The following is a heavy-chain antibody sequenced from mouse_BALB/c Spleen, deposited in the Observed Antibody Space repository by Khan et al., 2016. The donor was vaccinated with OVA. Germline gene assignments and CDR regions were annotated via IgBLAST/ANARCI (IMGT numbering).Heavy chain of an antibody. CDR3: ARRGLLRRYFDV. V-gene: IGHV1-54*01. CDR2: INPGSGGT. CDR1: GYAFTNYL. J-gene: IGHJ1*01. D-gene: IGHD1-2*01. Sequence: VQLQESGAELVRPGTSVKVSCKASGYAFTNYLIEWVKQRPGQGLEWIGVINPGSGGTNYNETFKGKATLTADKSSSTAYMQLSSLTSDDSAVYFCARRGLLRRYFDVWGAGTTVTVSS.